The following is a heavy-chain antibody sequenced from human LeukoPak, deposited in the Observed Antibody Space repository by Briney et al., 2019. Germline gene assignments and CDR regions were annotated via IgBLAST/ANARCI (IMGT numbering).Heavy chain of an antibody. Sequence: PGGSLRLTWLASGFTFGSDSMIGVRRARGMGLEWVSSISSSSTYTFYADSVKGRFTISRDNAKNSLYLQMNSLRPEDTAVYYCARVPTYYDILTGYYTPYYFDYWGQGTLVTVSS. V-gene: IGHV3-21*01. CDR3: ARVPTYYDILTGYYTPYYFDY. CDR1: GFTFGSDS. D-gene: IGHD3-9*01. J-gene: IGHJ4*02. CDR2: ISSSSTYT.